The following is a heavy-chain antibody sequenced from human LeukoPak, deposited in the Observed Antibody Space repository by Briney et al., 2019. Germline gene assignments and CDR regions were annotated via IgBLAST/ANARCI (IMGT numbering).Heavy chain of an antibody. J-gene: IGHJ4*02. CDR2: NWNDGIDK. CDR3: AKDAQRGFDFSNSLES. CDR1: GFTFSNYG. V-gene: IGHV3-33*06. D-gene: IGHD4-11*01. Sequence: PGGSLRLSCATSGFTFSNYGMHWIRQAPGEGLEWVAVNWNDGIDKYYGASVKGRFTISRDNSRNTVYLQMNSLRVEDTAVYYCAKDAQRGFDFSNSLESWGQGTLVTVSS.